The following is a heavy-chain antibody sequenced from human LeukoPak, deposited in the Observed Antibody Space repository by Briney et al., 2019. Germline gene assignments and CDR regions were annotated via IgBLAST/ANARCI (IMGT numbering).Heavy chain of an antibody. J-gene: IGHJ3*02. Sequence: GSSVKVSCKASGGTFSSYAISWVRQAPGQGLEWMGIINPSGGSTSYAQKFQGRVTMTRDTSTSTVYMELSSLRSEDTAVYYCAREGFVAATHAFDIWGQGTMVTVSS. CDR1: GGTFSSYA. CDR3: AREGFVAATHAFDI. D-gene: IGHD6-25*01. V-gene: IGHV1-46*01. CDR2: INPSGGST.